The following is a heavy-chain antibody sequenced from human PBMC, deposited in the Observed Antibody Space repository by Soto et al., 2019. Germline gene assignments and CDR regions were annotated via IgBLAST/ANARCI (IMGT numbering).Heavy chain of an antibody. CDR1: GYTFTSYG. J-gene: IGHJ4*02. Sequence: GASVKVSCKASGYTFTSYGISWVRQAPGQGLEWMGWISAYNGNTNYAQKLQGRVTMTTDTSTSTAYMELRGLRSDYTAVHYCASFRNSGWYYFDYWGQGTLVTVSS. V-gene: IGHV1-18*01. CDR3: ASFRNSGWYYFDY. CDR2: ISAYNGNT. D-gene: IGHD6-19*01.